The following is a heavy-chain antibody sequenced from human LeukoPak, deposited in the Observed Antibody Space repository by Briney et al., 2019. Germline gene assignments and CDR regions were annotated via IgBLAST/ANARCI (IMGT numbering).Heavy chain of an antibody. V-gene: IGHV4-31*03. Sequence: SETLSLTCTVSGGSISSGGYYWSWIRQHPGKGLEWIGYIYYSGSTYYNPSLKSRVTISVDTSKNQFSLKLSSVTAADTAVYYCARSLAAAGTGNVDYWGQGTLATVSS. CDR2: IYYSGST. CDR3: ARSLAAAGTGNVDY. CDR1: GGSISSGGYY. J-gene: IGHJ4*02. D-gene: IGHD6-13*01.